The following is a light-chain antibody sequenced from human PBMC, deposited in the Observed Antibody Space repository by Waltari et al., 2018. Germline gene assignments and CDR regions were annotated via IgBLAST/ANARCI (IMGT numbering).Light chain of an antibody. Sequence: DIQMTKYPSTLSACVGDRVTISCRASQSVGTWLAWYQQKPGKATKLLIYMASSLESGVPSRFSGSGSGTEFTLTISSLQPDDFATYSCQQYSSFSTFGQGTKLDI. CDR2: MAS. J-gene: IGKJ2*01. CDR3: QQYSSFST. V-gene: IGKV1-5*03. CDR1: QSVGTW.